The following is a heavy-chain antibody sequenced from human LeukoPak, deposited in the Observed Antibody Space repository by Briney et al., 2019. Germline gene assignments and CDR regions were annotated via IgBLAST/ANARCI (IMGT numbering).Heavy chain of an antibody. CDR1: GFTFSSYC. CDR3: AKAKYSSGWSGGDY. V-gene: IGHV3-30*18. J-gene: IGHJ4*02. Sequence: GGSLRLSCAASGFTFSSYCMHWVRQAPGKGLEWVAVISYDGSNKYYADSVKGRFTVSRDNSKNTLYLQMNSLRAEDTAVYYCAKAKYSSGWSGGDYWGQGTLVTVSS. CDR2: ISYDGSNK. D-gene: IGHD6-19*01.